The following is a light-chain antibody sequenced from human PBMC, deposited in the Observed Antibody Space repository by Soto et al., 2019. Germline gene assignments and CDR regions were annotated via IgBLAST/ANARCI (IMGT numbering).Light chain of an antibody. Sequence: DIVMTQSPATLSVSPGEIANISCRASQSVSNDLAWYQHKPGQAPTLLIYGASTRATGLSARFSGSGSGTEFTLTISSLQSEDLAVYYCQHYNRWPYSFGQGTKLDSK. CDR1: QSVSND. CDR3: QHYNRWPYS. J-gene: IGKJ2*01. V-gene: IGKV3-15*01. CDR2: GAS.